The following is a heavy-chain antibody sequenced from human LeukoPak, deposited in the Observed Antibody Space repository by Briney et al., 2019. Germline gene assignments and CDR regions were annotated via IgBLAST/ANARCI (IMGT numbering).Heavy chain of an antibody. CDR3: ARGDSSGYPFDY. CDR1: GGSFSGYY. J-gene: IGHJ4*02. D-gene: IGHD3-22*01. V-gene: IGHV4-34*01. CDR2: INHSGST. Sequence: SETLSLTCAVSGGSFSGYYWSWVRQPPGKGLEWIGEINHSGSTNYNPFLKSRVTISVDTSKNQFSLKLSSVTAADTAVYYCARGDSSGYPFDYWGQGTLVTVSS.